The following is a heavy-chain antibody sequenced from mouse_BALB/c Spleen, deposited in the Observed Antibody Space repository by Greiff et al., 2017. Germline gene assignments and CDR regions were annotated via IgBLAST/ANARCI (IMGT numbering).Heavy chain of an antibody. D-gene: IGHD2-4*01. Sequence: EVHLVESGGGLVKPGGSLKLSCAASGFTFSSYAMSWVRQSPEKRLEWVAEISSGGSYTYYPDTVTGRFTISRDNAKNTLYLEMSSLRSEDTAMYYCAKYDYDGIAYWGQGTLVTVSA. CDR2: ISSGGSYT. J-gene: IGHJ3*01. V-gene: IGHV5-9-4*01. CDR3: AKYDYDGIAY. CDR1: GFTFSSYA.